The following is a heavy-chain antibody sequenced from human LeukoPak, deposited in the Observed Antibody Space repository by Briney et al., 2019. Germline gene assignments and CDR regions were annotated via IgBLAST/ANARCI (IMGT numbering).Heavy chain of an antibody. CDR3: ARGGGLDV. Sequence: GGSLRLSCAASGFTFSSYWMNWARQAPGKGLEWVASINHNGNVNYYVDSVKGRFPPSRDNAKNSLYLQMSNLRAEDTAVYFCARGGGLDVWGQGATVTVSS. V-gene: IGHV3-7*03. D-gene: IGHD3-16*01. CDR1: GFTFSSYW. CDR2: INHNGNVN. J-gene: IGHJ6*02.